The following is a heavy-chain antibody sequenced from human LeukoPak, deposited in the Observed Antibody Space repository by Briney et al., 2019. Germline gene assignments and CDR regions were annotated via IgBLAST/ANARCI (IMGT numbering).Heavy chain of an antibody. J-gene: IGHJ3*02. V-gene: IGHV3-30*02. CDR2: IRYDGSNK. CDR3: AKVFEYYDFWSGVDAFDI. Sequence: GGSLRLSCAASGFTFSSYGMHWVRQAPGKGLEWVAFIRYDGSNKYYADSVKGRFTISRDNSKNTLYLQMNSLRAEDTAVYYCAKVFEYYDFWSGVDAFDIWGQGTRVTVSS. D-gene: IGHD3-3*01. CDR1: GFTFSSYG.